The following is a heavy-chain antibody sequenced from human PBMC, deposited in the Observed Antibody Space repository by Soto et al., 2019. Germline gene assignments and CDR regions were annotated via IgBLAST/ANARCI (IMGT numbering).Heavy chain of an antibody. CDR2: ISWNSGSI. CDR3: AKDIRAVGAPDAFDI. J-gene: IGHJ3*02. Sequence: EVPLVESGGGLVQPGRSLRLSCAASGFTFDDYAMHWVRQAPGKGLEWVSGISWNSGSIGYADSVKGRFTISRDHAKNSLYLQMNSLRAEDTALSYCAKDIRAVGAPDAFDIWRQGTMVNLSS. CDR1: GFTFDDYA. V-gene: IGHV3-9*01. D-gene: IGHD1-26*01.